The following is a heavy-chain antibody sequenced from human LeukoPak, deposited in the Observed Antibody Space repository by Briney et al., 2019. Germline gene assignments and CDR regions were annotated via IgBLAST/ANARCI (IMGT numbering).Heavy chain of an antibody. J-gene: IGHJ6*03. V-gene: IGHV1-8*03. CDR2: MNPNSGNT. CDR3: ARSESGYYPYYYYYMDV. Sequence: ASVKVSCKASGYTFTSYDINWVRQATGQGLEWMGWMNPNSGNTGYAQRFQGRVTITRNTSISTAYMELSSLRSEDTAVYYCARSESGYYPYYYYYMDVWGKGTTVTISS. D-gene: IGHD3-22*01. CDR1: GYTFTSYD.